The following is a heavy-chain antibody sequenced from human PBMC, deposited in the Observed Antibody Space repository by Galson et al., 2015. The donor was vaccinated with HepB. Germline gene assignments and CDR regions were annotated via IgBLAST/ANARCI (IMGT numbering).Heavy chain of an antibody. CDR1: GFTFSDYY. J-gene: IGHJ4*02. CDR3: ARVADVDYGDHSHFDF. Sequence: SLRLSCAASGFTFSDYYMSWIRQAPGKGLEWVSYISHSTLYTNYADSVKGRIIISRDNARNSLYLQLNSLRAEDTAVYYCARVADVDYGDHSHFDFWGQGTLVTVSS. D-gene: IGHD4-17*01. CDR2: ISHSTLYT. V-gene: IGHV3-11*06.